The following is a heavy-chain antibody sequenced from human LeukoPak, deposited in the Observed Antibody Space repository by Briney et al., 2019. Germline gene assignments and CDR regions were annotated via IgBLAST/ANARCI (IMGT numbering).Heavy chain of an antibody. CDR3: AHISGFDWSFEPGWFDP. J-gene: IGHJ5*02. V-gene: IGHV2-5*01. CDR1: GFSLSTSGVG. CDR2: IYWNDDK. D-gene: IGHD3-9*01. Sequence: SGPTLVKPTQTLTLTCTFSGFSLSTSGVGVGWIRQPPGKALEWLALIYWNDDKRYSPSLKSRLTITKDTSKNQVVLTMTNMDPVDTATYYCAHISGFDWSFEPGWFDPWGQGTLVTVSS.